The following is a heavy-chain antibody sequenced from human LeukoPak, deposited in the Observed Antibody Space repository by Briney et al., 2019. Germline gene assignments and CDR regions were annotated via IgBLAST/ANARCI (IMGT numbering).Heavy chain of an antibody. Sequence: GGSLRLSCAASGFTFSSYAMSWVRQAPGQGLEWVSAISGSGGSTYYADSVKGRLAISRDNSKNTLYLQMNSLRAEDTAVYYCASYYYGSGSYYNRAPQDQTGYWGQGTLVTVSS. D-gene: IGHD3-10*01. CDR1: GFTFSSYA. J-gene: IGHJ4*02. V-gene: IGHV3-23*01. CDR2: ISGSGGST. CDR3: ASYYYGSGSYYNRAPQDQTGY.